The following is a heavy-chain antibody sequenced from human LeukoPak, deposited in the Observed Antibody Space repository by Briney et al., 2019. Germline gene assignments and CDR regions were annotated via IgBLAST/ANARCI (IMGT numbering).Heavy chain of an antibody. CDR2: IYPGDSDT. CDR3: ARQYCSSTSCYYFDY. Sequence: GEPLKISCKGSGYSFTSYWIGWVRQMPGKGPEWMGIIYPGDSDTRYSPSFQGQVTISADKSISTAYLQWSSLKASDTAMYYCARQYCSSTSCYYFDYWGQGTLVTVSS. CDR1: GYSFTSYW. V-gene: IGHV5-51*01. J-gene: IGHJ4*02. D-gene: IGHD2-2*01.